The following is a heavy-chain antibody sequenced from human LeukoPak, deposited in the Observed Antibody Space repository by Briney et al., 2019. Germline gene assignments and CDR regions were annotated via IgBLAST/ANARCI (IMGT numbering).Heavy chain of an antibody. D-gene: IGHD3-3*01. J-gene: IGHJ4*02. V-gene: IGHV1-18*01. CDR2: ISAYNGNT. CDR3: ARGITIFGVVTPFDY. CDR1: GYTFTSYG. Sequence: GASVKVSCKTSGYTFTSYGISWVRQAPGQGLEWMGWISAYNGNTNFARKFLGRVTMTTDTSTSTAYMELRSLRSDDTAVYYCARGITIFGVVTPFDYWGQGTLVTVSS.